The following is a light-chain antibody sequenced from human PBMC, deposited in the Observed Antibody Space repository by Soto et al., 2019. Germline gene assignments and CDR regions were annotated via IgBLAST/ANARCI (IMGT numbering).Light chain of an antibody. J-gene: IGKJ5*01. Sequence: ERVMTHSRSTLSVSPGSRPTISCRASQSVTSHLAWYQQKPAQAPRLVXYGASTRATGVPARFSGSGSGTEFALTISSLQSEDFAIYYCQQYNNWPPITFGQGTRLEIK. CDR2: GAS. CDR3: QQYNNWPPIT. V-gene: IGKV3-15*01. CDR1: QSVTSH.